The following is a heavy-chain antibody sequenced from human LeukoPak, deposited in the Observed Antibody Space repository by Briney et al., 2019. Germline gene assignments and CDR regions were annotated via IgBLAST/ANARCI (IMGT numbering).Heavy chain of an antibody. V-gene: IGHV1-2*02. D-gene: IGHD3-22*01. CDR2: INPNSGGT. CDR1: GYTFTGYY. Sequence: ASVKVSCKASGYTFTGYYMHWVRQAPGQGLEWMGWINPNSGGTNYAQKFQGRVTMTRDTSISTAYMELSRLRSDDTAVYYCARGPPDYDSSGYDYWGQGTLVTVSS. J-gene: IGHJ4*02. CDR3: ARGPPDYDSSGYDY.